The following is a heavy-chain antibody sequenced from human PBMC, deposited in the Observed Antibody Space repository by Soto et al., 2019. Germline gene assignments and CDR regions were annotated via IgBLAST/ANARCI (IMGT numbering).Heavy chain of an antibody. Sequence: SETLSLTCAVYGGSFSGYYWSWIRQPPGKGLEWIGEINHSGSTNYNPSLKSRVTISVDTSKNQFSLKLSSVTAADTAVYYCARENYGDYLNWFDPWGQGTLVTVSS. CDR2: INHSGST. CDR3: ARENYGDYLNWFDP. CDR1: GGSFSGYY. J-gene: IGHJ5*02. V-gene: IGHV4-34*01. D-gene: IGHD4-17*01.